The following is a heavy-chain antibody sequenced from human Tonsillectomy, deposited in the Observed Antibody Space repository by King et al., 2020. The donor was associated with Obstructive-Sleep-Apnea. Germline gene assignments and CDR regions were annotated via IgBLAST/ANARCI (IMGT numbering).Heavy chain of an antibody. D-gene: IGHD3-22*01. J-gene: IGHJ4*02. V-gene: IGHV3-30*04. CDR2: ISDDGTNK. Sequence: QLVESGGGVVQPGRSLRLSCSASGFTFSSYALHWVRQGPGNGLEWVAGISDDGTNKYYADYVKGRFTTSRENSKNTPDLQMNSLRAEDTAVYYCARDYDSSGYYWGPDYWGQGTLVTVSS. CDR3: ARDYDSSGYYWGPDY. CDR1: GFTFSSYA.